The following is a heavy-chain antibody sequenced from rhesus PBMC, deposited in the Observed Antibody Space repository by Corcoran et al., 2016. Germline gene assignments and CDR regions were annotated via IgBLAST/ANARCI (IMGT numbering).Heavy chain of an antibody. CDR3: ARDGTAGDFDV. CDR1: GGSIRSSY. D-gene: IGHD1-1*01. V-gene: IGHV4-169*02. Sequence: QVQLQEAGPGLVQPSATLSLPCAVSGGSIRSSYWSWIRQAPGTGLEWIGYIYGSGSSTNYNPSLKSRVTLSVDTSKNQLSLKLSSVTTADTAMYYCARDGTAGDFDVWGPGVLVTVSS. J-gene: IGHJ5-1*01. CDR2: IYGSGSST.